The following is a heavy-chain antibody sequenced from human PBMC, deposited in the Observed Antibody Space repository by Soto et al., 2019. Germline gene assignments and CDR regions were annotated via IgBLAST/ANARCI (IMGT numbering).Heavy chain of an antibody. Sequence: SETLSLTCTVSGDSISSYYWSWIRQPPGKGLEWIAYIYYIGSTTNYNPSLKSRVTISVDTSKNQFSLKLSSVTAADTAVYYCARGGGSPYHNHEFDFWGRGTLVTVSS. CDR2: IYYIGSTT. CDR1: GDSISSYY. J-gene: IGHJ4*02. CDR3: ARGGGSPYHNHEFDF. D-gene: IGHD6-13*01. V-gene: IGHV4-59*01.